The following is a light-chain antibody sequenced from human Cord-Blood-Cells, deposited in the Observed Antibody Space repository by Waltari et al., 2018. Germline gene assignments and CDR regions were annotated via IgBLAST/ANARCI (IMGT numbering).Light chain of an antibody. V-gene: IGKV3-11*01. J-gene: IGKJ3*01. Sequence: EIVLTQSPATMSLSPGERATLSCSASQSVGSSLSWYQQKPGQTPRLLIYDASNRATGIHARFSGSGSGTDFTLTISSLEPEDFAVYHCQQLSNWVFTVGPGTKVDIK. CDR3: QQLSNWVFT. CDR2: DAS. CDR1: QSVGSS.